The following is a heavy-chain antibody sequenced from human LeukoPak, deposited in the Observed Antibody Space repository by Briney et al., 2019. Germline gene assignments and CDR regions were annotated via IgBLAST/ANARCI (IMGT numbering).Heavy chain of an antibody. V-gene: IGHV3-23*01. J-gene: IGHJ4*02. CDR1: GLIFRNYA. CDR2: ITGSGDTT. Sequence: PGASLRLSCAASGLIFRNYAMSWVRQAPGKGLEWVSAITGSGDTTYYADSVKGRFTISRDNSKNALYVEMNTLRAEDTAVYYCVKWGDYDILTGYYVPDFWGQGTLVTVSS. D-gene: IGHD3-9*01. CDR3: VKWGDYDILTGYYVPDF.